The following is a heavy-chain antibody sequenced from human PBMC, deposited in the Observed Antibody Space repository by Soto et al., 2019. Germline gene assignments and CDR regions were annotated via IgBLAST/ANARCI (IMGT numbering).Heavy chain of an antibody. CDR3: VRLNADSYQCYYGRDV. Sequence: QVTLKESGPVLVKPTETLTLTCTVSGFSLTTGRMGVSWIRQSPGKALEWPAHIFSDNERSYSTTLQGRLTIAKVSSGSQVVLSMTNMDPVDSGTYYCVRLNADSYQCYYGRDVGGQGTTVTVSS. CDR2: IFSDNER. V-gene: IGHV2-26*01. CDR1: GFSLTTGRMG. J-gene: IGHJ6*02. D-gene: IGHD4-17*01.